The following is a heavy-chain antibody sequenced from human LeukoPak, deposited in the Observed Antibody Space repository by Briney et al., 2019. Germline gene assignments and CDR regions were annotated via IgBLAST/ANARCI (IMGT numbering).Heavy chain of an antibody. J-gene: IGHJ4*02. CDR2: INSDGSST. Sequence: PGGSLRLSCAASGFTFSTYWMHWVRQAPGKGLVWVSRINSDGSSTSYADSVKGRFTISRDNAKNTLYLQMNSLRADDTAVYYCANQVGGYFDYWGQGTLVTVSS. CDR1: GFTFSTYW. V-gene: IGHV3-74*01. CDR3: ANQVGGYFDY. D-gene: IGHD2-2*01.